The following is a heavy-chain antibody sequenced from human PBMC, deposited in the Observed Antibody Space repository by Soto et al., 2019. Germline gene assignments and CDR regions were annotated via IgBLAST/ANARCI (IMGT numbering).Heavy chain of an antibody. CDR2: ISHSGTT. CDR3: ARSGGSAGWFDP. D-gene: IGHD2-15*01. Sequence: SETLSLTCVVSGYSITTGYYWGWIRQPPGKGLEWIGSISHSGTTFYSSSLKSRVTISKDASKNQFSLKVNSVIAADPAVYYCARSGGSAGWFDPWGPGSLVTVSS. J-gene: IGHJ5*02. V-gene: IGHV4-38-2*01. CDR1: GYSITTGYY.